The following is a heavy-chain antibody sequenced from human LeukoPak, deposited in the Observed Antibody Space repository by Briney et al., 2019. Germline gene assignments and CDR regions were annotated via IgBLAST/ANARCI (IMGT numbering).Heavy chain of an antibody. CDR3: ATEEGYDFWSGYYYH. CDR2: FDPEDGET. V-gene: IGHV1-24*01. D-gene: IGHD3-3*01. CDR1: GYTLTELS. J-gene: IGHJ5*02. Sequence: ASVKVSCKVSGYTLTELSMHWVRQAPGKGLEWMGGFDPEDGETIYAQKFQGRVTMTEDTSTDTAYMELSSLRSEDTDVYYCATEEGYDFWSGYYYHWGQGTLVTVSS.